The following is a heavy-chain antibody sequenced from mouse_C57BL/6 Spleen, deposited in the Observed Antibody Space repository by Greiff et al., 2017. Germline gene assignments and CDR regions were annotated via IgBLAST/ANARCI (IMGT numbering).Heavy chain of an antibody. CDR1: GYTFTDYY. V-gene: IGHV1-19*01. Sequence: EVQLQQSGPVLVKPGASVKMSCKASGYTFTDYYMNWVKQSPGKSLEWIGVINPYNGGTSYNQKFKGKATFTVDKSASTAYMELNSLTSEDSAVYYCARSDYGSSDSDFDYWGQGTTLTVSS. CDR3: ARSDYGSSDSDFDY. D-gene: IGHD1-1*01. CDR2: INPYNGGT. J-gene: IGHJ2*01.